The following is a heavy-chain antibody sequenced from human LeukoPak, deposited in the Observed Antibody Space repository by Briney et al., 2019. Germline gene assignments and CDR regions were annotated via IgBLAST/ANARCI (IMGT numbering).Heavy chain of an antibody. V-gene: IGHV3-21*01. CDR3: ARDRYYDFWSGSPFDY. CDR1: GFTFSSYS. Sequence: GGSLRLSCAASGFTFSSYSMNWVRQAPGKGREWVSSISSSSSYIYYADSVRGRFTISRDNAKNSLYLQMNSMRAEDTAVYYCARDRYYDFWSGSPFDYWGQGTLVTVSS. D-gene: IGHD3-3*01. CDR2: ISSSSSYI. J-gene: IGHJ4*02.